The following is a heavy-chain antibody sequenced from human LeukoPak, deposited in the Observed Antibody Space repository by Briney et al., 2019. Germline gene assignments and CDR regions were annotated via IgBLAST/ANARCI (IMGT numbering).Heavy chain of an antibody. J-gene: IGHJ4*02. Sequence: GGSLRLSCAASGFTFSTYGIHWVRQAPGEGLEWVAFIRYDGSNKYYADSVKGRFTISRDNSKNTLYLQMNSLRAEDTAVYYCAKDIGRWLQSELDYWGQGTLVTVSS. D-gene: IGHD5-24*01. CDR3: AKDIGRWLQSELDY. V-gene: IGHV3-30*02. CDR1: GFTFSTYG. CDR2: IRYDGSNK.